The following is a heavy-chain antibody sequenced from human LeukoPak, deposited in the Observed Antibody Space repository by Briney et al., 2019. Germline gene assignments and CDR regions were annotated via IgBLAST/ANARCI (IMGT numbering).Heavy chain of an antibody. J-gene: IGHJ4*02. Sequence: PGGSLRLSCAASGFTFDDYAMHWVRQAPGKGLEWVSGISWNSGSIGYADSVTGRFTISRDNAKNSLYLQTSSLRPEDTALYYCAKGPYSSGWYYFDYWGQGTLVTVSS. V-gene: IGHV3-9*01. CDR2: ISWNSGSI. CDR3: AKGPYSSGWYYFDY. D-gene: IGHD6-19*01. CDR1: GFTFDDYA.